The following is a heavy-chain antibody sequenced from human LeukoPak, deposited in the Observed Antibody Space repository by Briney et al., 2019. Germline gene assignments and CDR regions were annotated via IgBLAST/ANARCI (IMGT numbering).Heavy chain of an antibody. CDR1: GFRFSGYS. CDR3: ARDDDWNYEDY. J-gene: IGHJ4*02. CDR2: ISHTGSTM. D-gene: IGHD1-7*01. Sequence: GGSLRLSCAASGFRFSGYSMNWVRQAPGKGLEWVSYISHTGSTMSYADSVKGRFTISRDNARNSLHLQMNSLRAEDTAVYYCARDDDWNYEDYWGQGTLVTVSS. V-gene: IGHV3-48*04.